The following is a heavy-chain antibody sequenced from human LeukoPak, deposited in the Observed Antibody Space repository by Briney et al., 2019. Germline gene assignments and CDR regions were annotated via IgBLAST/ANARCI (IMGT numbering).Heavy chain of an antibody. D-gene: IGHD2-2*02. CDR1: GYSFTSYW. Sequence: GESLKISCKGSGYSFTSYWIGWVRQMPGKGLEWMGIIYPGDSGTRYSPSFQGQVTISADKSISTAYLQWSSLKASDTAMYYCARPGYCSSTSCYREYFQHWGQGTLVTVSS. V-gene: IGHV5-51*01. CDR3: ARPGYCSSTSCYREYFQH. J-gene: IGHJ1*01. CDR2: IYPGDSGT.